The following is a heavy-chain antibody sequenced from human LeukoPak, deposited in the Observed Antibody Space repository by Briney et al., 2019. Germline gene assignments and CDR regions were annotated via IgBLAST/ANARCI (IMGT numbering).Heavy chain of an antibody. V-gene: IGHV3-33*01. CDR2: TWDDGISR. D-gene: IGHD2-2*01. J-gene: IGHJ4*02. CDR1: RFPFSTDG. CDR3: GVLPAATMLRDY. Sequence: GGSLRLSCAASRFPFSTDGMHWVRQAPGKGLEWVAVTWDDGISRTYADSVKGRFTISRDNSHNTLYLEMNSLRAEDTAVYYCGVLPAATMLRDYWGQGTLVTVSS.